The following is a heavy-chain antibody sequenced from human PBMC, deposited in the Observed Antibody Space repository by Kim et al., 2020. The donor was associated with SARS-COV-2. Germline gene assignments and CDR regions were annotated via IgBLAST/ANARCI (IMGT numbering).Heavy chain of an antibody. Sequence: SETLSLTCTVSGGSISSYYWSWIRQPPGKGLEWIGYIYYSGSTNYNPSLKSRVTISVDTSKNQFSLKLSSVTAADTAVYYCARGVAQLFRLIQLGAFDIWGQGTMVTVSS. CDR2: IYYSGST. D-gene: IGHD5-18*01. V-gene: IGHV4-59*13. CDR3: ARGVAQLFRLIQLGAFDI. J-gene: IGHJ3*02. CDR1: GGSISSYY.